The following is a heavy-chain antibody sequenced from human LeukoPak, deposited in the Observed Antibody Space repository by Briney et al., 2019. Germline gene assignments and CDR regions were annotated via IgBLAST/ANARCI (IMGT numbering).Heavy chain of an antibody. CDR1: GFTFSSYA. D-gene: IGHD4-17*01. Sequence: GGSLRLSCAASGFTFSSYAMSWVRQAPGKGLVWVSGISGSGGSTYYADSVKGRFTISRDNSKNTLYLQMNSLRAEDTAVYYCAKSSGTYTVTRLDYWGQGTLVTVSS. CDR2: ISGSGGST. V-gene: IGHV3-23*01. J-gene: IGHJ4*02. CDR3: AKSSGTYTVTRLDY.